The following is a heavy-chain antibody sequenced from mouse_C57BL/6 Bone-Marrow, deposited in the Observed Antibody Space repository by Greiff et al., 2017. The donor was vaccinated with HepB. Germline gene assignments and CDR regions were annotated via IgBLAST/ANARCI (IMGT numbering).Heavy chain of an antibody. D-gene: IGHD2-5*01. V-gene: IGHV1-80*01. Sequence: VKLMESGAELVKPGASVKISCKASGYAFSSYWMNWVKQRPGKGLEWIGQIYPGDGDTNYNGKFKGKATLTADKSSSTAYMQLSSLTSEDSAVYFCARGYYSNYAWFAYWGQGTLVTVSA. CDR3: ARGYYSNYAWFAY. CDR2: IYPGDGDT. CDR1: GYAFSSYW. J-gene: IGHJ3*01.